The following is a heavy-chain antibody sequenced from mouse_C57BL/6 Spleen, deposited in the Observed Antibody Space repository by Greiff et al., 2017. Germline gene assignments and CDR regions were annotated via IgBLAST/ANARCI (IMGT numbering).Heavy chain of an antibody. CDR1: GFTFTDYY. CDR3: ARSLSSPYAMDY. CDR2: IRNKANGYTT. Sequence: EVKLMESGGGLVQPGGSLSLSCAASGFTFTDYYMSWVRQPPGKALEWLGFIRNKANGYTTEYSASVKGRFTISRDNSQSILYLQMNALRAEDSATYYCARSLSSPYAMDYWGQGTSVTVSS. D-gene: IGHD1-1*01. V-gene: IGHV7-3*01. J-gene: IGHJ4*01.